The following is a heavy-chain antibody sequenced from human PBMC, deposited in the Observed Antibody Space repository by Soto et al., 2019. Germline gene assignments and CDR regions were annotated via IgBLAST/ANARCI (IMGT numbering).Heavy chain of an antibody. V-gene: IGHV3-9*01. CDR2: ISWNSGSI. CDR3: AKDLKGRLSNGMDV. D-gene: IGHD5-12*01. CDR1: GFTFDDYA. Sequence: EVQLVESGGGLVQPGRSLRLSCAASGFTFDDYAMHWVRQAPGEGLEWVSGISWNSGSIGYADSVKGRFTISRDNAKNFLYLQMNSLRAEDTALYYCAKDLKGRLSNGMDVWGQGTTVTVSS. J-gene: IGHJ6*02.